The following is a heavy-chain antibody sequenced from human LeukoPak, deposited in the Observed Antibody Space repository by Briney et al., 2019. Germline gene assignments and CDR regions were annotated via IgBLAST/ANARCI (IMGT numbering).Heavy chain of an antibody. Sequence: SVKVSCKASGYTFTGDYMHWVRQAPGQGLEWMGWINPNSGGTNYAQKFQGRVTMTRDTSTSTVYMELSSLRSEDTAVYYCARVKSDYYDTSDKDAFDIWGQGTMVTVSS. CDR2: INPNSGGT. D-gene: IGHD3-22*01. CDR1: GYTFTGDY. CDR3: ARVKSDYYDTSDKDAFDI. V-gene: IGHV1-2*02. J-gene: IGHJ3*02.